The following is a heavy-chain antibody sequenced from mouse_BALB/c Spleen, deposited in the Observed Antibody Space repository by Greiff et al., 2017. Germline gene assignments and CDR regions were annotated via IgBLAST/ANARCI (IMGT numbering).Heavy chain of an antibody. V-gene: IGHV3-6*02. D-gene: IGHD2-14*01. Sequence: EVKLQESGPGLVKPSQSLSLTCSVTGYSITSGYYWNWIRQFPGNKLEWMGYISYDGSNNYNPSLKNRISITRDTSKNQFFLKLNSVTTEDTATYYCASSYYRYQAWFAYWGQGTLVTVSA. CDR3: ASSYYRYQAWFAY. J-gene: IGHJ3*01. CDR2: ISYDGSN. CDR1: GYSITSGYY.